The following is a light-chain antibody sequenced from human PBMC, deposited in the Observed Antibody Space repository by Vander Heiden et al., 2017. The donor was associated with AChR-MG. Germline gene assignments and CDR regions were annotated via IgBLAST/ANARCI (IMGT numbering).Light chain of an antibody. CDR2: DVS. CDR3: SSYTTSGTQV. J-gene: IGLJ1*01. Sequence: QSALTQPASVSGSPGQSITISCTGTSSDVGNYNYVSWYQQHPGKAPKLMIYDVSNRPSGVSNRFSGSKSGNTASLTISGLQAEDESDYYCSSYTTSGTQVFGTWTKVTVL. V-gene: IGLV2-14*03. CDR1: SSDVGNYNY.